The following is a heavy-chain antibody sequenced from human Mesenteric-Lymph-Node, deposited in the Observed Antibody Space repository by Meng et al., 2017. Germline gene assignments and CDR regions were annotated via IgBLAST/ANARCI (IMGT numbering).Heavy chain of an antibody. Sequence: EVQLVESGGGLVKPGGSMSLSCPASGFTFSSYSMNWVRQAPGKGLEWVSSISSSSSYIYYADSVKGRFTISRDNAKNSLYLQMNSLRAEDTAVYYCARNVRLRDGYNSDYWGQGTLVTVSS. V-gene: IGHV3-21*01. CDR3: ARNVRLRDGYNSDY. CDR2: ISSSSSYI. CDR1: GFTFSSYS. J-gene: IGHJ4*02. D-gene: IGHD5-24*01.